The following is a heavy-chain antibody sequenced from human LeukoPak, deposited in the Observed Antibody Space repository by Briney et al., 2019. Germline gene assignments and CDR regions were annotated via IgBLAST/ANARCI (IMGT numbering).Heavy chain of an antibody. CDR3: ARSYYYGSGNVYFDY. CDR1: GYCISSGYY. J-gene: IGHJ4*02. CDR2: INHSGST. D-gene: IGHD3-10*01. V-gene: IGHV4-38-2*02. Sequence: SETLSLTCTVSGYCISSGYYWGWIRQPPGKGLEWIGSINHSGSTYYNPSLKSRVTISVDTSKNQFSLKLSSVTAADTAVYYCARSYYYGSGNVYFDYWGQGTLVTVSS.